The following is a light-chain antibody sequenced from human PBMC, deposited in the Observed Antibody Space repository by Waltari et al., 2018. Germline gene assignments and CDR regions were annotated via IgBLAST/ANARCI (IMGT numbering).Light chain of an antibody. Sequence: IILTQSPATLSLSPGERANLFCRASQSVGTYLAWYQQKPGQAPRLFIYGASSRATGIPDRFSGSGSGTDFSLTISSLEPEDFAVYFCQKYSNSPFTFGGGTKVDIK. CDR1: QSVGTY. CDR3: QKYSNSPFT. V-gene: IGKV3-11*01. CDR2: GAS. J-gene: IGKJ4*01.